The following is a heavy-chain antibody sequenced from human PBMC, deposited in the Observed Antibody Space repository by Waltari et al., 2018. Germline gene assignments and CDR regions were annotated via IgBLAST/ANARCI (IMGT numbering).Heavy chain of an antibody. CDR1: GYTFTGYY. Sequence: QVQLVQSGAEVKKPGASVKVSCKASGYTFTGYYMHWVRQAPGQGLEGRGGINPNSGGKNYAQKFQGRVTMTRETSISTAYMELGRLRSDDTAGYYCAGVGVGARYWGQGTLVTVSS. CDR2: INPNSGGK. D-gene: IGHD1-26*01. V-gene: IGHV1-2*02. CDR3: AGVGVGARY. J-gene: IGHJ4*02.